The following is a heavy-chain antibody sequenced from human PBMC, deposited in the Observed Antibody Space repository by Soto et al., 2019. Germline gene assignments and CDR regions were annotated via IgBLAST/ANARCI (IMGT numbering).Heavy chain of an antibody. V-gene: IGHV3-30*18. J-gene: IGHJ6*02. D-gene: IGHD2-2*01. CDR1: EFTFSNYG. CDR3: AKEGRGSSTSCSRCYGLDV. Sequence: QVQLVESGGGVVQPGRSLRVSCAASEFTFSNYGMHWVRQAPGEGLEWVAAISHDGSNKYYADAVKGRFTISRDNSKNMLYLEMNSLRGEDNAVYYCAKEGRGSSTSCSRCYGLDVWGQGTTVTVSS. CDR2: ISHDGSNK.